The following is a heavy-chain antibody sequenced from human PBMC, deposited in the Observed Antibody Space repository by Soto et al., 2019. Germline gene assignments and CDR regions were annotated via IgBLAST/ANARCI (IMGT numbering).Heavy chain of an antibody. CDR3: AHKPVNRPNWFDP. V-gene: IGHV2-5*02. J-gene: IGHJ5*02. CDR2: ICWDDEK. CDR1: GFSLTSNGMA. Sequence: SGPTLVNPTQTLTLTCSFSGFSLTSNGMAVGWIRQPPGKALEWLALICWDDEKHYNPSLESRLTITKDTSTNQVVLTMTNMDPVDTATYYCAHKPVNRPNWFDPWGQGTLVTVSS.